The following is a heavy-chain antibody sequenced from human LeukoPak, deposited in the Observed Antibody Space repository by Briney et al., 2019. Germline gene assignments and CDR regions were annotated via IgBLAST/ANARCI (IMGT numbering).Heavy chain of an antibody. J-gene: IGHJ6*03. CDR3: AKLGNYYYMDV. CDR1: GGSISSSSYY. V-gene: IGHV4-39*07. Sequence: PSETPSLTCTVSGGSISSSSYYWGWIRQPPGKGLEWIGSIYYSGSTYYNPSLKSRVTISVDTSKNQFSLKLSSVTAADTAVYYCAKLGNYYYMDVWGKGTTVTISS. D-gene: IGHD3-10*01. CDR2: IYYSGST.